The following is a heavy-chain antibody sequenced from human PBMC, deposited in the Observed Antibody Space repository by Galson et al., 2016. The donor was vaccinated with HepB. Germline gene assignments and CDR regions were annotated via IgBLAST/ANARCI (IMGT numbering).Heavy chain of an antibody. Sequence: SLRLSCAASGFTFENYAMHWVRQAPGKGLEWVSGISWNSDYIGYAESVKGRFTISRDNAKDSLYLQMNSLRPADTAFYYCAREERTGTSSYMGYWGQGTLVTVSS. J-gene: IGHJ4*02. CDR2: ISWNSDYI. CDR3: AREERTGTSSYMGY. CDR1: GFTFENYA. D-gene: IGHD2-2*01. V-gene: IGHV3-9*01.